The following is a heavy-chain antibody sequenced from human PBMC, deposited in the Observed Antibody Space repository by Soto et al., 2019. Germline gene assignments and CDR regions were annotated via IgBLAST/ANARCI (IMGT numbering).Heavy chain of an antibody. V-gene: IGHV1-18*04. J-gene: IGHJ4*02. CDR1: GYTFTSYA. CDR3: ARVGRQYYHDEFPVY. D-gene: IGHD3-22*01. CDR2: ISAYNGNT. Sequence: VASVKVSCQASGYTFTSYAISWVRQAPGQGLGWMGWISAYNGNTNYAQKFQGRVTMTTNTSTSTAYMELRSLRADDTAVYYCARVGRQYYHDEFPVYWGQGTLVTVSS.